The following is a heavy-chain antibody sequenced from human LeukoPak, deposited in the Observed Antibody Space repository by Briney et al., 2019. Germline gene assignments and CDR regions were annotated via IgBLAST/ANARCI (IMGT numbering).Heavy chain of an antibody. V-gene: IGHV1-18*01. Sequence: GASVKVSCKASGYTFTSYGISWVRQAPGQGLEWMGWISAYNGNTNYAQKLQGRVSMTTDTSTSTAYMELRSLRSDDTAVYYCARGLLDDGSGSYPDYWGQGTLVTVSS. D-gene: IGHD3-10*01. J-gene: IGHJ4*02. CDR2: ISAYNGNT. CDR3: ARGLLDDGSGSYPDY. CDR1: GYTFTSYG.